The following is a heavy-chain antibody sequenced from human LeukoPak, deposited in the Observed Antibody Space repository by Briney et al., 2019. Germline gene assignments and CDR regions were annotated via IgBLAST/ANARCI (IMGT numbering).Heavy chain of an antibody. J-gene: IGHJ3*02. V-gene: IGHV4-59*01. CDR2: IYYSGRT. CDR1: GGSISSYY. CDR3: ARLLDNDSSGDPDTFDM. Sequence: SETLSLTCTVSGGSISSYYWSWIRQPPGNGLEWIGFIYYSGRTRYNPSLHSRVTISADTSKNHLSLKLTSVTAADTAVYYCARLLDNDSSGDPDTFDMWGQGIKVTVSS. D-gene: IGHD3-22*01.